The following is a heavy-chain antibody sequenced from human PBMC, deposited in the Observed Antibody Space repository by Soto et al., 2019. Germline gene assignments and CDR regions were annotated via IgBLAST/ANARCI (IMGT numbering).Heavy chain of an antibody. CDR3: ASVGYYGSGSYSPPYYYYGMDV. Sequence: ASVKVSCKASGYTFTSYGISWVRQAPGQGLEWMGWISAYNGNTNYAQKLQGRVTMTTDTSTSTAYMELRSLRSADTAVYSCASVGYYGSGSYSPPYYYYGMDVWGQGTTVTVSS. CDR1: GYTFTSYG. D-gene: IGHD3-10*01. CDR2: ISAYNGNT. J-gene: IGHJ6*02. V-gene: IGHV1-18*01.